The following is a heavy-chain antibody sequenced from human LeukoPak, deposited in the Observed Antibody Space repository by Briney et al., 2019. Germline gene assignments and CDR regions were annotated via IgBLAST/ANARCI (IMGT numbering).Heavy chain of an antibody. J-gene: IGHJ4*02. CDR3: ARAPEAGATHYFDY. D-gene: IGHD1-26*01. CDR1: GFTFSNYA. V-gene: IGHV3-21*01. CDR2: ISSSSSYI. Sequence: GGSLRLSCAASGFTFSNYAMHWVRQAPGKGLEWVSSISSSSSYIYHADSVKGRFTISRDNARNSLYLQMDSLRAEDTAVYYCARAPEAGATHYFDYWGQGTLVTVSS.